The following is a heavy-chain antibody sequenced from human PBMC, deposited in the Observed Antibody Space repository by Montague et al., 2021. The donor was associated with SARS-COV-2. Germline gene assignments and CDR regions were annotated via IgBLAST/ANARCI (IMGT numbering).Heavy chain of an antibody. D-gene: IGHD3-10*01. CDR3: AHLPTGFGSAYYSS. J-gene: IGHJ5*02. CDR1: GFSLSTSAVG. Sequence: PALVKPTQTLTLTCTFSGFSLSTSAVGVGWIRQPPGKALQWLALIYWDDDKRYSPSLKTRLTVTKDTSKNQVVLTTTNMDPVDTATYYCAHLPTGFGSAYYSSWGQGTLVTVSS. CDR2: IYWDDDK. V-gene: IGHV2-5*02.